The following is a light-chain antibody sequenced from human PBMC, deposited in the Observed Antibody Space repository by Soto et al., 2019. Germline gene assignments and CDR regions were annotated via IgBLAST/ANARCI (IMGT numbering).Light chain of an antibody. Sequence: DIQMTQSPSTLSASVGDRVTITCRASQSISDWLAWYQQKSGKAPKLLIYKASNLESGVPSRFSGSGSGTEFTLTITSLHPDDFATYYCQQYNSHWTFGQGTKVETK. V-gene: IGKV1-5*03. CDR3: QQYNSHWT. CDR1: QSISDW. CDR2: KAS. J-gene: IGKJ1*01.